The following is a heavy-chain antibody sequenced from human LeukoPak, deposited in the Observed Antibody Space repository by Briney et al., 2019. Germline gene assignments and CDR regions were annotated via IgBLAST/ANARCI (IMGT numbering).Heavy chain of an antibody. V-gene: IGHV4-39*07. CDR2: MYYSGST. CDR1: GGSISSNTYY. CDR3: AREGGPYRALDY. J-gene: IGHJ4*02. Sequence: CETLCLTCTVSGGSISSNTYYWGWLRQPPGKGLEWIGTMYYSGSTYYNPSLKSRVAISVDKSENHISLKLTSVTAADTAVYYCAREGGPYRALDYSGQGTLV.